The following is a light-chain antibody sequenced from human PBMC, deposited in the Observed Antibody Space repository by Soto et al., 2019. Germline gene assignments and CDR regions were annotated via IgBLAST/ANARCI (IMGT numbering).Light chain of an antibody. CDR1: QSVSSSY. J-gene: IGKJ4*01. CDR2: GAS. CDR3: QQYYTTPLS. V-gene: IGKV3-20*01. Sequence: EIVLTQSPGTLSLTPGERATLSCSASQSVSSSYLAWYQQKPGQAPRLLIYGASSRATGIPDRFSGSGSGTDCSLTISNLQAEDVAVYYCQQYYTTPLSLGGGTKVDIK.